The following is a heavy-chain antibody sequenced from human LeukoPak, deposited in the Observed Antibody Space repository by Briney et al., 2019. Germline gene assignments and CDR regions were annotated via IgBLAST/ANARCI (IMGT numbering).Heavy chain of an antibody. J-gene: IGHJ5*02. CDR2: ISYDGSNK. Sequence: GRPLRLSCAASGFTFSSYAMHWVRQAPGKGLEWVALISYDGSNKYYADSVKGRFTISRDNSKNTLYLQMNSLRAEDTAVYYCARGSSYDFWSGYYTGGWLDPWGQGTLVTVSS. D-gene: IGHD3-3*01. CDR3: ARGSSYDFWSGYYTGGWLDP. CDR1: GFTFSSYA. V-gene: IGHV3-30-3*01.